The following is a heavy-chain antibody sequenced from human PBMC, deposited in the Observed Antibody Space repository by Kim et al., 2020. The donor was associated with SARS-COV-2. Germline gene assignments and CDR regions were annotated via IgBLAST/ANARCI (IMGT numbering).Heavy chain of an antibody. Sequence: GGSLRLSCTASGFTFRNYAMNWVRQAPGKGLEWVSYIRGSGTTINYADSVKGRFTISRDNAKNSLYLQMNSLRIEDTAMYFCATWGVPDISDWYTRYYIDSWGEGALVTVSP. J-gene: IGHJ4*02. CDR1: GFTFRNYA. CDR3: ATWGVPDISDWYTRYYIDS. V-gene: IGHV3-48*03. D-gene: IGHD6-19*01. CDR2: IRGSGTTI.